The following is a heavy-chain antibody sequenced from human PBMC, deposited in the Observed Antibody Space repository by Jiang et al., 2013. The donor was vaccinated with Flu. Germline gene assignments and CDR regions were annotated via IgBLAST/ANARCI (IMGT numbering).Heavy chain of an antibody. D-gene: IGHD4-17*01. Sequence: EWMGIIYPGDSDTRYSPSFQGQVTISADKSISTAYLQWSSLKASDTAMYYCARHPFYDFSTVTTYDWYFDLWGRGTLVTVSS. J-gene: IGHJ2*01. CDR2: IYPGDSDT. CDR3: ARHPFYDFSTVTTYDWYFDL. V-gene: IGHV5-51*01.